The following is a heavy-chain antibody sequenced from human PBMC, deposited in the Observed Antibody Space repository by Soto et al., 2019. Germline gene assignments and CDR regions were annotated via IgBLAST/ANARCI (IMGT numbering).Heavy chain of an antibody. J-gene: IGHJ5*02. CDR1: GASMNSYH. CDR2: IHSSGST. D-gene: IGHD6-13*01. CDR3: ARDQGVAAAGITWFDP. Sequence: QVQLQASGPGLVKPSETLSLTCTVSGASMNSYHWSWIRQPAGKGLEWIGHIHSSGSTNYNPSLKSRVTMSVDKYKNQFSLRLMSLTAADTAVYYCARDQGVAAAGITWFDPWGQGSLVTVSS. V-gene: IGHV4-4*07.